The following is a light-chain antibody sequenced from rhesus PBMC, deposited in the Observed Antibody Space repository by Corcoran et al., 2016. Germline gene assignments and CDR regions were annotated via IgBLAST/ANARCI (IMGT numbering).Light chain of an antibody. V-gene: IGKV1-94*01. CDR2: AAS. CDR1: QGINKE. CDR3: LQDYTTPYS. Sequence: DIPMTQSPSSLSAPVGDRVTVTCRASQGINKELSWYQKRPGKAPTLLSYAASSLHTGVSSRFSGRGCGTDFTLTISSLQPEDVATYYCLQDYTTPYSFGQGTKVEIK. J-gene: IGKJ2*01.